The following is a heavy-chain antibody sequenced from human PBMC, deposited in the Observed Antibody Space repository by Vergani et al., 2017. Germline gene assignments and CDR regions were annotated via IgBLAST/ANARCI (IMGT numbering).Heavy chain of an antibody. V-gene: IGHV4-39*01. J-gene: IGHJ5*02. D-gene: IGHD6-19*01. CDR1: GASIRSSNYY. CDR3: ARQSTEEWLVKLGWIDP. Sequence: QLQLQESGPGLVKPSATLSLTCSVSGASIRSSNYYWGWIRQPPGKGLEWIASIYYSGNTYYNPSLKSRVTISVDTSKNQFSLKLSSVTAADTAVYFCARQSTEEWLVKLGWIDPWGQGILVTVSS. CDR2: IYYSGNT.